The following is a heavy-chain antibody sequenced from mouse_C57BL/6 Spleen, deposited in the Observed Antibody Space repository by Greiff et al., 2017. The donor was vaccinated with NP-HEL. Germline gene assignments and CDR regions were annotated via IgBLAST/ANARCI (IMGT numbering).Heavy chain of an antibody. D-gene: IGHD1-1*01. J-gene: IGHJ2*01. Sequence: VQLKQSGPELVKPGASVKMSCKASGYTFTDYNMHWVKQSHGKSLEWIGYINPNNGGTSYNQKFKGKATLTVNKSSSTAYMELRSLTSEDSAVYYCARLGHYYGSSDYWGQGTTLTVSS. V-gene: IGHV1-22*01. CDR3: ARLGHYYGSSDY. CDR2: INPNNGGT. CDR1: GYTFTDYN.